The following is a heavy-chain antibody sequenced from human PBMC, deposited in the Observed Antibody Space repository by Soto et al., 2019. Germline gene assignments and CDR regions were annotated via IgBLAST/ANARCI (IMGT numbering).Heavy chain of an antibody. CDR1: GYTFTGYY. V-gene: IGHV1-2*04. Sequence: ASVKVSCKASGYTFTGYYMHWVRQAPGQGLEWMGWINPNSGGTNYAQKFQGWVTMTRDTSISPAYMELSRLRSDDTAVYYCARAVPGDHNYYYGMDVWGQGTTVTVSS. CDR2: INPNSGGT. J-gene: IGHJ6*02. D-gene: IGHD3-16*01. CDR3: ARAVPGDHNYYYGMDV.